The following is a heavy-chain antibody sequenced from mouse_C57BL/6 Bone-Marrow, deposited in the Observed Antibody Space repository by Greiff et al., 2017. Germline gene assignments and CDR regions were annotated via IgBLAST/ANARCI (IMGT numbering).Heavy chain of an antibody. CDR3: EGWWYFDF. Sequence: QVQLKQSGAELAKPGASVKLSCKASGYTFTSYWMHWVKQRPGQGLEWIGYINPSSGYTKYNQKFKDKATLTADKSSSTAYMQLSSLTYEDSAVYYCEGWWYFDFWGTGTTVTVSS. CDR2: INPSSGYT. V-gene: IGHV1-7*01. D-gene: IGHD3-2*02. CDR1: GYTFTSYW. J-gene: IGHJ1*03.